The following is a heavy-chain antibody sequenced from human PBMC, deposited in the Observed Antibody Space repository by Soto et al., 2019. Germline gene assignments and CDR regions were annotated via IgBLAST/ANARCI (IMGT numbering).Heavy chain of an antibody. J-gene: IGHJ4*02. CDR3: ARELVDYYGSGSYVR. D-gene: IGHD3-10*01. CDR1: GFTFSSYS. CDR2: ISSSSSYI. Sequence: GGSLRLSCAASGFTFSSYSMNWVRQAPGKGLEWVSSISSSSSYIYYADSVKGRFTISRDNAKNSLYLQMNSLRAEDTAVYYCARELVDYYGSGSYVRWGQGTLVTVSS. V-gene: IGHV3-21*01.